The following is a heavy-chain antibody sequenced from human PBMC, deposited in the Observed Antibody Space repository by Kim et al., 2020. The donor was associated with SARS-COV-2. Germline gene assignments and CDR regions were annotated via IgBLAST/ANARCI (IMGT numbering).Heavy chain of an antibody. CDR2: FDPEDGET. Sequence: ASVKVSCKVSGYTLTELSMHWVRQAPGKGLEWMGGFDPEDGETIYAQKFQGRVTMTEDTSTDTAYMELSSLRSEDTAVYYCATKGRYYYDSSGYYHFDYWGQGTLVTVSS. CDR1: GYTLTELS. CDR3: ATKGRYYYDSSGYYHFDY. V-gene: IGHV1-24*01. J-gene: IGHJ4*02. D-gene: IGHD3-22*01.